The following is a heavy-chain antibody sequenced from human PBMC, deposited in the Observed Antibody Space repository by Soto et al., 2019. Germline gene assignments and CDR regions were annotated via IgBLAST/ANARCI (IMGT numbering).Heavy chain of an antibody. D-gene: IGHD3-9*01. Sequence: GGSLRLSCAASGFTFSSYDMHWVRQATGKGLEWVSAIGTAGDTYYPGSVKGRFTISRENAKNSLYLQMNSLRAGDTAVYYCARDRGLRYFDWLLSGGMDVWGQGTTVTVS. CDR2: IGTAGDT. CDR1: GFTFSSYD. CDR3: ARDRGLRYFDWLLSGGMDV. V-gene: IGHV3-13*01. J-gene: IGHJ6*02.